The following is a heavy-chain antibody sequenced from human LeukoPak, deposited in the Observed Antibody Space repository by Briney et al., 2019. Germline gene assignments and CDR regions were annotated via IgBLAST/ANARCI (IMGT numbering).Heavy chain of an antibody. CDR2: INTNTGNP. CDR1: GYTFTTYA. D-gene: IGHD3-22*01. Sequence: ASVKVSCKASGYTFTTYAMNWVRQAPGQGLEWMGWINTNTGNPTHAQGFTGRFVFFLDTSVSTAYLQISSLKAEDTAAYYCARYYYDSSGPVFLFDYWGQGTLVTVSS. CDR3: ARYYYDSSGPVFLFDY. V-gene: IGHV7-4-1*02. J-gene: IGHJ4*02.